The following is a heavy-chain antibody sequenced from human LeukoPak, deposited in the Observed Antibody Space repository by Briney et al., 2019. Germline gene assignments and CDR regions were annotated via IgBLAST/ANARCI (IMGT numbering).Heavy chain of an antibody. CDR1: GFTFRNYY. V-gene: IGHV3-7*01. Sequence: GGSLRLSCAASGFTFRNYYMGWVRQAPGKGLEWVANTNPDGSAEYYADSVRGRFTTSRDNANNFLYLQMNSLRAEDTAVYYCARDGGLNTNFDSWGQGTLVTVSS. D-gene: IGHD2-15*01. CDR3: ARDGGLNTNFDS. J-gene: IGHJ4*02. CDR2: TNPDGSAE.